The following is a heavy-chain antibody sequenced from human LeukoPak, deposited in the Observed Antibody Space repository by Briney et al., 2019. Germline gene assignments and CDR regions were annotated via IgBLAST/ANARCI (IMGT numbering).Heavy chain of an antibody. Sequence: ASVKVSCKASGGTFSSYAISWVRQAPGQGLEWMGIINPSGGSTSYAQKFQGRVTMTRDTSTSTVYMELSSLRSEDTAVYYCARGWELPIDYWGQGTLVTVSS. CDR2: INPSGGST. CDR1: GGTFSSYA. D-gene: IGHD1-26*01. J-gene: IGHJ4*02. CDR3: ARGWELPIDY. V-gene: IGHV1-46*01.